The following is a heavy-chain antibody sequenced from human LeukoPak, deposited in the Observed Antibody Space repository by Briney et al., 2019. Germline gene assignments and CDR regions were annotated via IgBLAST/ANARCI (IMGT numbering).Heavy chain of an antibody. Sequence: PGGSLRLSCAASGFTFSSYSMNWVRQAPGKGLEWVSSISSSSSYIYYADSVKGRFTISRDNAKNSLYLQMNSLRAEDTALYHCARYPDTAMVREFDYWGQGTLVTVSS. CDR3: ARYPDTAMVREFDY. D-gene: IGHD5-18*01. V-gene: IGHV3-21*04. J-gene: IGHJ4*02. CDR1: GFTFSSYS. CDR2: ISSSSSYI.